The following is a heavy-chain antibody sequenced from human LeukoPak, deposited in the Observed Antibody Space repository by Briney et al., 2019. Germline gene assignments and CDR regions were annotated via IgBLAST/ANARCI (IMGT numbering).Heavy chain of an antibody. CDR3: ARLTADGRLYFVD. J-gene: IGHJ4*02. V-gene: IGHV3-23*05. CDR1: GFTFSTYA. CDR2: LYNTGNT. Sequence: GGSLRLSCAASGFTFSTYAMSWVRQAPGKGLEWVSTLYNTGNTYYANSVKGRFSISRDNSKNTLFLQMNSLRAEDTAVYYCARLTADGRLYFVDWGPGTLVTVSS. D-gene: IGHD6-13*01.